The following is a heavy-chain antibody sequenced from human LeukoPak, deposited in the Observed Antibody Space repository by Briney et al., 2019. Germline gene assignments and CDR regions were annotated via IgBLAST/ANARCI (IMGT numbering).Heavy chain of an antibody. D-gene: IGHD4-17*01. CDR3: ATLLPTTVTTLGGNWFDP. J-gene: IGHJ5*02. Sequence: KASETLSLTCTVSGGSISSYYWSWIRQPAGKGLEWIGRIYTSGSTNYNPSLKSRVTMSVDTSKNQFSLKLSSVTAADTAVYYCATLLPTTVTTLGGNWFDPWGQGTLVTVSS. V-gene: IGHV4-4*07. CDR2: IYTSGST. CDR1: GGSISSYY.